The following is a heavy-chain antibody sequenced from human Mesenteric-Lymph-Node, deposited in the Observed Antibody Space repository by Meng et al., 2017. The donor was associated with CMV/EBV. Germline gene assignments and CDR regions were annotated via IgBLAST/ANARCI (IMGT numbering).Heavy chain of an antibody. J-gene: IGHJ6*02. CDR1: GYTLTELS. V-gene: IGHV1-24*01. Sequence: ASVKVSCKVSGYTLTELSMHWVRQAPGKGLEWMGGFDPEDGETIYAQKFQGRVTMTEDTSTDTAYMELSRLRSDDTAVYYCARDFIPFLTGYWDYYYGMDVWGQGTTVTVSS. CDR3: ARDFIPFLTGYWDYYYGMDV. CDR2: FDPEDGET. D-gene: IGHD3-9*01.